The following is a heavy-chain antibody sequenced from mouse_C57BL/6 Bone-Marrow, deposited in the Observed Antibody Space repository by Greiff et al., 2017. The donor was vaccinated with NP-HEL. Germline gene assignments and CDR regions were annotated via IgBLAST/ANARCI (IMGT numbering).Heavy chain of an antibody. Sequence: EVQVVESGGGLVQPGGSLKLSCAASGFTFSDYGMAWVRQAPRKGPEWVAFISNLAYSIYYADTVTGRFPIPRENAQNTLYLEMSSLRSEDTAMYYCARQNYYDYDVRAMDYWGQGTSVTVSS. CDR2: ISNLAYSI. J-gene: IGHJ4*01. CDR3: ARQNYYDYDVRAMDY. D-gene: IGHD2-4*01. V-gene: IGHV5-15*01. CDR1: GFTFSDYG.